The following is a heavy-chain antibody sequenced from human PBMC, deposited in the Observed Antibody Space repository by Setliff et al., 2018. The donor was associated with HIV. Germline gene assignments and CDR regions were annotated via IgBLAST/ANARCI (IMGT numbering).Heavy chain of an antibody. Sequence: SETLSLTCAVSGGSISSSNWWSWVRQPPGKGLEWIGEIFHSGSTNYNPSLKSRVTISVDTSKHQFSLKLNSMTAADTAVYFCARGYSGSYYWLDSWGQGTLVTVSS. J-gene: IGHJ5*01. V-gene: IGHV4-4*02. D-gene: IGHD1-26*01. CDR3: ARGYSGSYYWLDS. CDR2: IFHSGST. CDR1: GGSISSSNW.